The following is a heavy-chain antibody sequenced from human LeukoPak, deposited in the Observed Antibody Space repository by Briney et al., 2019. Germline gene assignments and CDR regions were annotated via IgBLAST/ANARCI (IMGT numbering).Heavy chain of an antibody. CDR2: IYSGGST. V-gene: IGHV3-66*01. Sequence: SGGSLRLAWAASGFSVGINYMYWVSQAPGRGLEWVSVIYSGGSTYYADSVKGRFTISRDNAKNSLYLQMNSLRAEDTAVYYCAIALYSSGWYGGRGHDAFDIWGQGTMVTVSS. CDR3: AIALYSSGWYGGRGHDAFDI. CDR1: GFSVGINY. J-gene: IGHJ3*02. D-gene: IGHD6-19*01.